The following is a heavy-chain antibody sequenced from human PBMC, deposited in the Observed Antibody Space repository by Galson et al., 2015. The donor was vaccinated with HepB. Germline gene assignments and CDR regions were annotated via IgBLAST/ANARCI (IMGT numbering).Heavy chain of an antibody. CDR3: ARDRGLWELLAFDY. CDR2: ISYDGSNK. Sequence: SLRLSCAASGFTFSSYAMHWVRQAPGKGLEWVAVISYDGSNKYYADSVKGRFTISRDNSKNTLYLQMNSLRAEDTAVYYCARDRGLWELLAFDYWGQGTLVTVSS. CDR1: GFTFSSYA. D-gene: IGHD1-26*01. V-gene: IGHV3-30-3*01. J-gene: IGHJ4*02.